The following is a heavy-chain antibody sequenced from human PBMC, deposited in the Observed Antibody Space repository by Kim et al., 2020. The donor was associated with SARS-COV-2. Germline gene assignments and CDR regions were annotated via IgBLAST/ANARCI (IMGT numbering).Heavy chain of an antibody. CDR1: GGSISSGGYY. J-gene: IGHJ4*02. Sequence: SETLSLTCTVSGGSISSGGYYWSWIRQHPGKGLEWIGYIYYSGSTYYNPSLKSRVTISVDTSKNQFSLKLSSVTAADTAVYYCARTRITMIVVVNHFDYWGQGTLVTVSS. CDR3: ARTRITMIVVVNHFDY. CDR2: IYYSGST. D-gene: IGHD3-22*01. V-gene: IGHV4-31*03.